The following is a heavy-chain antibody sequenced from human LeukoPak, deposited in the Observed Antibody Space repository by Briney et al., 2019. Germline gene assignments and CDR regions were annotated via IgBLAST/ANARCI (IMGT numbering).Heavy chain of an antibody. V-gene: IGHV4-30-4*08. CDR1: GDSISSGDYY. J-gene: IGHJ4*02. D-gene: IGHD3-22*01. Sequence: SETVSLTCTVSGDSISSGDYYWNWIRQPPGKGLEWIAYIYYSGSTYYNPSLKSQVSMSVDASKKQFSLELSSVTAADTAVYYCARVTGDSSGYYYIDYWGQGTLVTVSS. CDR2: IYYSGST. CDR3: ARVTGDSSGYYYIDY.